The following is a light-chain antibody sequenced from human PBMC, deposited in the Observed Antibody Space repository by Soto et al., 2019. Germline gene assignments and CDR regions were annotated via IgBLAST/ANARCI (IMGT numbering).Light chain of an antibody. V-gene: IGKV1-5*03. Sequence: TQSPGTLSLSPGERATLSCRASQSISNWLAWYQQKPGEAPELLIYRASNLQSGVPSRFSGSGSGTEFTLTISSLQTDDFATYYCQQYHRYPYSFGPGTKLEI. CDR1: QSISNW. CDR3: QQYHRYPYS. J-gene: IGKJ2*01. CDR2: RAS.